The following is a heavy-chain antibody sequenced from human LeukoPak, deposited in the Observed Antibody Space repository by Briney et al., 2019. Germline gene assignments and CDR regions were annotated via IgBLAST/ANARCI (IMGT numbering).Heavy chain of an antibody. J-gene: IGHJ4*02. Sequence: PGRSLRLSCAASGFTFSSYGMHWVRQAPGKGLEWVAVIWYDGSNKYYADSVKGRFTISRDNSKNTLYLQMNSLRAEDTAVCYCARDIAAAGPDYWGQGTLVTVSS. V-gene: IGHV3-33*01. D-gene: IGHD6-13*01. CDR2: IWYDGSNK. CDR3: ARDIAAAGPDY. CDR1: GFTFSSYG.